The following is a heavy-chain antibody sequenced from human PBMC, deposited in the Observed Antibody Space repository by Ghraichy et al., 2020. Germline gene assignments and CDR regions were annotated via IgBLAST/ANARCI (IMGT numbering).Heavy chain of an antibody. CDR3: ARNWAFDY. V-gene: IGHV3-23*01. J-gene: IGHJ4*02. CDR2: IGVSSSAT. CDR1: GFTFSNYV. Sequence: LSLTCAASGFTFSNYVMNWVRQAPGKGLEWVSSIGVSSSATFYADSVKGRFTISRDNSKNTLYLQMNSLRAEDSAVYYCARNWAFDYWGQGTLVTVSS. D-gene: IGHD7-27*01.